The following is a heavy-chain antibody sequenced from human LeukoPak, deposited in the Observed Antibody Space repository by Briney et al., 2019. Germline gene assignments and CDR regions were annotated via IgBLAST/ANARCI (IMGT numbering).Heavy chain of an antibody. V-gene: IGHV4-39*01. CDR3: ARPRYSSDWYGYYGMDV. J-gene: IGHJ6*02. Sequence: SETLSLTCTVSGGSISSSNYYWGWIRQPPGKGLEWIGSISYSGSTSYNPSLKSRVTISVDTSQNQFSLKLSSVTAADTAVYYCARPRYSSDWYGYYGMDVWGQGTTVTVSS. CDR1: GGSISSSNYY. CDR2: ISYSGST. D-gene: IGHD6-19*01.